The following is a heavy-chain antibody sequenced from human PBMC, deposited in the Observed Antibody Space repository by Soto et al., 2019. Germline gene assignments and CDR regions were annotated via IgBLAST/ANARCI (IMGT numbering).Heavy chain of an antibody. Sequence: EVHLVESGGGLVKPGGSLRLSCAASGFTFSRYGMNWLRQAPGKGLEWVASISSSTSYVYYADSVKGRFSTSRDNAKNILYLEMYALRSEDTAVYYCARDPSEGRVGNWFESWGQGTLVIVSS. CDR2: ISSSTSYV. CDR1: GFTFSRYG. J-gene: IGHJ5*01. CDR3: ARDPSEGRVGNWFES. V-gene: IGHV3-21*06. D-gene: IGHD2-2*01.